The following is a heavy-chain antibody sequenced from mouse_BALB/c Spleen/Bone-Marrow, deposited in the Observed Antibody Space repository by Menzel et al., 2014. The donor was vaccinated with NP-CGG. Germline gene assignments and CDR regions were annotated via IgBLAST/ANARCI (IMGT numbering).Heavy chain of an antibody. CDR3: ARGGYYGYYAMDY. Sequence: EVQLQQSGPELVKPGASVKMSCKASGYTFTSYVMHWVKQKPGQGLEWIGYINPYNDGTKYNEKFKGKATLTSDKSSSTAYMELSSLASEDSAVYYCARGGYYGYYAMDYWGQGTSVTVSS. CDR2: INPYNDGT. D-gene: IGHD1-2*01. CDR1: GYTFTSYV. V-gene: IGHV1-14*01. J-gene: IGHJ4*01.